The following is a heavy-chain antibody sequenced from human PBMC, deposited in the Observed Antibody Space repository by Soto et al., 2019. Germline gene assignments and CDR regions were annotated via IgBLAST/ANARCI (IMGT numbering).Heavy chain of an antibody. CDR1: GGTFSSYA. CDR3: ARSLRGVVPYGGNYYYYYGMDV. J-gene: IGHJ6*02. D-gene: IGHD3-3*01. Sequence: QVQLVQSGAEVKKPGSSVKVSCKASGGTFSSYAISWVRQAPGQGLEWMGGIIPIFGTANYAQKVQGRVTITADKSTSTAYMELSSLRSEDTAVYYCARSLRGVVPYGGNYYYYYGMDVWGQGTTVTVSS. V-gene: IGHV1-69*06. CDR2: IIPIFGTA.